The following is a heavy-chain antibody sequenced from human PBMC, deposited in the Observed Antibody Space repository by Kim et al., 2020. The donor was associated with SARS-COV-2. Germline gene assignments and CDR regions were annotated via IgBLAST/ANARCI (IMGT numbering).Heavy chain of an antibody. CDR2: IKQDGSEK. CDR1: GFTFSSYW. CDR3: ARDSFHVVSGSYSTDY. V-gene: IGHV3-7*03. J-gene: IGHJ4*02. Sequence: GGSLRLSCAASGFTFSSYWMSWVRQAPGKGLEWVANIKQDGSEKYYVDSVKGRFTTSRDNAKNSLYLQMNSLRAEDTAVYYCARDSFHVVSGSYSTDYWGQGNLVTVSS. D-gene: IGHD3-10*01.